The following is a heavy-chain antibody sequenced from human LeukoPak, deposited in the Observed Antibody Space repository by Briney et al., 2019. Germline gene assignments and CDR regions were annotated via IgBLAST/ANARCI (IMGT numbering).Heavy chain of an antibody. D-gene: IGHD6-13*01. CDR1: GCSISPYY. V-gene: IGHV4-59*01. CDR2: IYYSGGT. CDR3: ARRAAAVGTFYMDV. J-gene: IGHJ6*03. Sequence: SETLSLTCTGSGCSISPYYWIWIRQPPGKGLEGIGYIYYSGGTNYNPSLKSRVTMSVDTSKNQFSLTLSSVTAADTAVYYCARRAAAVGTFYMDVWGKGTTVTVSS.